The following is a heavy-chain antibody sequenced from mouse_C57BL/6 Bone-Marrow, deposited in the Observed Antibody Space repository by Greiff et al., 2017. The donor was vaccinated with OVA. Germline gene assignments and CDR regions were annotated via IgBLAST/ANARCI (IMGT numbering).Heavy chain of an antibody. J-gene: IGHJ4*01. V-gene: IGHV8-8*01. CDR2: IWWDDDK. D-gene: IGHD3-2*02. CDR3: AQQLRLWAMDY. Sequence: QVTLKESGPGILQPSQTLSLTCSFSGFSLSTFGMGVVRLRPPSGKGLVWLAHIWWDDDKYYNPALESRLTTSKDTSKTQVYLQIANVDTADTATYYCAQQLRLWAMDYWGQGTSVTVSS. CDR1: GFSLSTFGMG.